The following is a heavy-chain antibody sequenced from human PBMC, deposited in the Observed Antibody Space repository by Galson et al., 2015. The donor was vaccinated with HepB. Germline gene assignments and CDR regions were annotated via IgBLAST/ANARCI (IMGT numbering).Heavy chain of an antibody. D-gene: IGHD3-10*01. CDR2: ISYDGSNK. J-gene: IGHJ6*02. CDR1: GFTFSSYA. CDR3: ARGLTMVRGVIITDFDRLETQAPNYGMDV. V-gene: IGHV3-30*04. Sequence: SLRLSCAASGFTFSSYAMHWVRQAPGKGLEWVAVISYDGSNKYYADSVKGRFTISRDNSKNTLYLQMNSLRAEDTAVYYCARGLTMVRGVIITDFDRLETQAPNYGMDVWGQGTTVTVSS.